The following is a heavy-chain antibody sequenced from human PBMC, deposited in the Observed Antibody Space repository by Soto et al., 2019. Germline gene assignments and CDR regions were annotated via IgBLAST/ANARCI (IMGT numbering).Heavy chain of an antibody. V-gene: IGHV4-31*03. CDR3: AREYYSSGSSFDY. D-gene: IGHD3-10*01. CDR1: GGSVSSGGYY. Sequence: QVQLQESGPGLVKPSQTLSLTCTVSGGSVSSGGYYWSWLRQHPGKGLEWIGYITYSGSTYYNPSLKSRPIISLDTSRNHFSPELSSVTAADTAVYYCAREYYSSGSSFDYWGQGTLVTVSS. CDR2: ITYSGST. J-gene: IGHJ4*02.